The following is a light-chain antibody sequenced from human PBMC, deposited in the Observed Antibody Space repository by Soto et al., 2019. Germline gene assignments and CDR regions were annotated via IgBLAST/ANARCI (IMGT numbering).Light chain of an antibody. CDR3: QQYSTYTPRT. V-gene: IGKV1-5*03. CDR1: QSISIW. Sequence: DIQMTHSPSTLSASVGDRVTITCRASQSISIWLAWYQQKPGKAPKILIYKASSLESGVPSRFSGSGSGTEFTLTISSPQPDDFATYYCQQYSTYTPRTFGQGTKVDIK. CDR2: KAS. J-gene: IGKJ1*01.